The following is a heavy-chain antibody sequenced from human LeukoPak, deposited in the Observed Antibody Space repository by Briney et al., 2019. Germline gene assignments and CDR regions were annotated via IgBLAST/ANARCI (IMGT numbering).Heavy chain of an antibody. CDR2: ISGSGSGT. J-gene: IGHJ4*02. Sequence: GGSLRLSCPASGFTFSTYGMSWVRQAPGKGLEWVSGISGSGSGTYYADSVKGRFTISRDNSKNTLYLQMNSLSAEDTAVYYCAKHSSSWHYFDYWGQGTQVTVSS. CDR1: GFTFSTYG. D-gene: IGHD6-13*01. CDR3: AKHSSSWHYFDY. V-gene: IGHV3-23*01.